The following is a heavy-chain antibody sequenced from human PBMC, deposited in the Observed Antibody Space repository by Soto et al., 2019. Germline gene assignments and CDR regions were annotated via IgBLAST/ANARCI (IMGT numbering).Heavy chain of an antibody. CDR2: IVVGSGNT. CDR1: GFTFTSSA. Sequence: QMQLLQSGPEVKKPGTSVKVSCKASGFTFTSSAMQWVRQARGQRLEWIGWIVVGSGNTNYAQKSXETVPITRDMXXSXAXMELSSLRSEDTAVYYCAADRGYYDSSGYSSGWFDPWGQGTLVTVSS. J-gene: IGHJ5*02. D-gene: IGHD3-22*01. CDR3: AADRGYYDSSGYSSGWFDP. V-gene: IGHV1-58*02.